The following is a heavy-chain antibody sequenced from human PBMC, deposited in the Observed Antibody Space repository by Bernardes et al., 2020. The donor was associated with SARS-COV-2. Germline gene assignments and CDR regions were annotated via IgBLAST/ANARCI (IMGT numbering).Heavy chain of an antibody. V-gene: IGHV1-18*01. J-gene: IGHJ6*02. CDR2: ISAYNGNT. D-gene: IGHD3-3*01. CDR1: GYTFTSYG. CDR3: ARDNYSGYYDFWSGYSIHHYGMDV. Sequence: ASMKVSCKASGYTFTSYGISWVRQAPGQGLEWMGWISAYNGNTNYAQNLQGRVTMTTDTSTSTAYMELRSLRSDDTVVYYCARDNYSGYYDFWSGYSIHHYGMDVWGQGTTVTVSS.